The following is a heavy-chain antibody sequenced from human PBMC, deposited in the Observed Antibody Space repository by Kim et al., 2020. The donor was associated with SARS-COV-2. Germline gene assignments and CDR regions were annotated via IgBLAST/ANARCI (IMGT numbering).Heavy chain of an antibody. CDR2: INTNTGNP. CDR3: ARGGSVYSHIAAAGKVCYY. Sequence: ASVKVSCKASGYTFTSYAMNCVRQAPGQGLEWMGWINTNTGNPTYAQGFTGRFVFSLDTSVSTAYLQISSLKAEDTAVYYCARGGSVYSHIAAAGKVCYYWGQGTLVTVSS. J-gene: IGHJ4*02. V-gene: IGHV7-4-1*02. CDR1: GYTFTSYA. D-gene: IGHD6-13*01.